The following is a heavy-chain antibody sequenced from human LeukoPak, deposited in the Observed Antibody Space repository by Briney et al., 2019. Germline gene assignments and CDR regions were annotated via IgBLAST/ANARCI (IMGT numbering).Heavy chain of an antibody. D-gene: IGHD3-10*01. CDR1: GGYISNYY. CDR2: IYYSGST. J-gene: IGHJ4*02. Sequence: SGTPSHICTVSGGYISNYYWNWIRQYPGEGLGWIGYIYYSGSTSYKPSLESRVTISVDTSRNQFSLTLSSVTAADTAVYYCARSDNYGSGTFSPFDYWGQGTLVTVSS. V-gene: IGHV4-59*08. CDR3: ARSDNYGSGTFSPFDY.